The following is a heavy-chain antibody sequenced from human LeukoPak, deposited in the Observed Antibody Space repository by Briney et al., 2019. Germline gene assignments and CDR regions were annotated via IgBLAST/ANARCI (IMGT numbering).Heavy chain of an antibody. J-gene: IGHJ5*02. Sequence: PSETLSLACAVYGGSFSGYYWSWIRQPPGKGLEWIGEINHSGSTNYNPSLKSRVTISVGTSKNQFSLKLSSVTAADTAVYYCASVVVVPAARNWFDPWGQGTLVTVSS. V-gene: IGHV4-34*01. CDR2: INHSGST. CDR1: GGSFSGYY. D-gene: IGHD2-2*01. CDR3: ASVVVVPAARNWFDP.